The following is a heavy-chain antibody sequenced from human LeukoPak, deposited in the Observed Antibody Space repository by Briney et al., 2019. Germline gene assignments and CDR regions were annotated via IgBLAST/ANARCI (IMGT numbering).Heavy chain of an antibody. J-gene: IGHJ4*02. CDR3: VRDVTGFDY. Sequence: SQTLSLTCAISGDSVSSNSAAWNWIRQSPSRGLEWLGRTYYTSKWYTDFALSVKSRRTINPDTSKNQFSLQLNSVTPDDTAVYYCVRDVTGFDYWGQGTLVAVSS. D-gene: IGHD1-1*01. CDR1: GDSVSSNSAA. V-gene: IGHV6-1*01. CDR2: TYYTSKWYT.